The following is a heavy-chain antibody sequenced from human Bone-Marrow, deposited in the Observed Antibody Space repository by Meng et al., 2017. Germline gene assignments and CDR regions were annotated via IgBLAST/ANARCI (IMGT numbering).Heavy chain of an antibody. J-gene: IGHJ3*02. V-gene: IGHV3-21*01. Sequence: GESLKISCAASGFTFSSYSMNWVRQAPGKGLEWVSSISSSSSYIYYADSVKGRFTISRDNAKNSLYLQMNSLRAEDTAGYYCARLYDYGDYARLTEFDIWGQGTMVTVSS. D-gene: IGHD4-17*01. CDR1: GFTFSSYS. CDR2: ISSSSSYI. CDR3: ARLYDYGDYARLTEFDI.